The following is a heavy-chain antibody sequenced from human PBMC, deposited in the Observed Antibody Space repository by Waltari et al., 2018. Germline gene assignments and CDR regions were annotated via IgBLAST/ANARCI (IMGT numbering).Heavy chain of an antibody. CDR1: GFTFAAYA. V-gene: IGHV3-30*10. Sequence: QVRLVESGGGVVQPGRSLRVSCAASGFTFAAYAMYWVLQVPGKGLDLVAVISNDGSNEYYTDSVKGRFTISRDNAKDTLYLHMNNLRPDDTADYYCASTVAAAVSWGQGTRVTVS. D-gene: IGHD6-13*01. J-gene: IGHJ4*02. CDR2: ISNDGSNE. CDR3: ASTVAAAVS.